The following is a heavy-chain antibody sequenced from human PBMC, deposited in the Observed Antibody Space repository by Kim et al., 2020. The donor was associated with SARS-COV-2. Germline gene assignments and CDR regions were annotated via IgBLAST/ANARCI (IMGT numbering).Heavy chain of an antibody. CDR2: INHSGST. V-gene: IGHV4-34*01. D-gene: IGHD3-10*01. J-gene: IGHJ4*02. CDR1: GGSFSGYY. Sequence: SETLSLTCAVYGGSFSGYYWSWIRQPPGKGLEWIGEINHSGSTNYNPSLKSRVTISVDTSKNQFSLKLSSVTAADTAVYYCASHVPPGSYYLQPGTPSGRFDYWGQGTLVTVSS. CDR3: ASHVPPGSYYLQPGTPSGRFDY.